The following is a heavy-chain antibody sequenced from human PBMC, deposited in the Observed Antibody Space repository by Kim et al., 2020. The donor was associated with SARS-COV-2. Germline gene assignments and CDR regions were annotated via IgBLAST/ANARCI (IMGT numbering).Heavy chain of an antibody. CDR1: GYTFSNFG. V-gene: IGHV1-18*01. CDR2: ISADTGHT. CDR3: ARDPLLTSDAVLTVQRAFDY. D-gene: IGHD3-9*01. Sequence: ASVKVSCKTSGYTFSNFGISWVRQAPGHGLEWMGWISADTGHTEFAQNFQDRITMTTDTSTTTAYMELRSLRSDDTAVYFCARDPLLTSDAVLTVQRAFDYWGQGTLVTVSS. J-gene: IGHJ4*02.